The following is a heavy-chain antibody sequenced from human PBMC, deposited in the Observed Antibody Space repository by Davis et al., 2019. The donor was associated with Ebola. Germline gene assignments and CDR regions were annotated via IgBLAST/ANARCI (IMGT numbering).Heavy chain of an antibody. Sequence: PGGSLRLSCAASGFTFSSYAMHWVRQAPGKGLEWVAVISYDGSNKYYADSVKGRFTISRDNSKNTLYLQMNSLRAEDTAVYYCANDYDRGLQHWGQGTLVTVSS. V-gene: IGHV3-30*04. D-gene: IGHD4-17*01. CDR1: GFTFSSYA. CDR3: ANDYDRGLQH. J-gene: IGHJ1*01. CDR2: ISYDGSNK.